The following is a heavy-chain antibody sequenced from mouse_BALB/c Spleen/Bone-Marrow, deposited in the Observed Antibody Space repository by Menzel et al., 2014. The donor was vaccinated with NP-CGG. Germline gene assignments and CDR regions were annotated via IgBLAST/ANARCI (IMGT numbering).Heavy chain of an antibody. J-gene: IGHJ4*01. Sequence: VQLQQSGAELVRPGVSVKISCKGSGYTFTDYAMHWVKQSHAKSLEWIGVISTHYGDASYNQKFKGKATMTVDKSSSTAYMELARLTSEDSAIYYCARSGKVRNAMDYWGQGTSVTVSS. D-gene: IGHD2-14*01. V-gene: IGHV1S137*01. CDR2: ISTHYGDA. CDR3: ARSGKVRNAMDY. CDR1: GYTFTDYA.